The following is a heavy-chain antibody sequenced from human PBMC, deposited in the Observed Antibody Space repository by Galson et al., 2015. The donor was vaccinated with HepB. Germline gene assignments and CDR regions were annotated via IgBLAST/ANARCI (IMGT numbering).Heavy chain of an antibody. V-gene: IGHV6-1*01. CDR1: GDSVSSSTAA. J-gene: IGHJ6*02. CDR2: TYYRSKWYN. CDR3: ARDSFYDNTGYPVPRNFGVDV. Sequence: CAISGDSVSSSTAAWNWIRQSPSRGLEWLGRTYYRSKWYNEYAVSVKSRITINPDTSKNQFSLQLSSVTPDDTAVYYCARDSFYDNTGYPVPRNFGVDVWGQGTTVTVSS. D-gene: IGHD3-22*01.